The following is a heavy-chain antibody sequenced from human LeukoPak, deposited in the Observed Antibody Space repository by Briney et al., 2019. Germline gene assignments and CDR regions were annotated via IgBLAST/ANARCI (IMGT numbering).Heavy chain of an antibody. V-gene: IGHV4-4*07. CDR1: GGSISSYY. CDR3: ARVPMSPYDAFDI. Sequence: PSETLSLTCTVSGGSISSYYWSWIRQPAGKGLEWIGRIYTSGSTNQNPSLKSRVTMSVDTPKNQFSLKLSSVTAADTAVYYCARVPMSPYDAFDIWGQGTMVIVSS. J-gene: IGHJ3*02. CDR2: IYTSGST.